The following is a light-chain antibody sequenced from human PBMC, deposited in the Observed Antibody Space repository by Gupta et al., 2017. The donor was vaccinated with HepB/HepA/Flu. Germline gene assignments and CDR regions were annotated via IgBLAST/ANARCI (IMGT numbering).Light chain of an antibody. V-gene: IGKV3-11*01. CDR2: DTS. J-gene: IGKJ5*01. CDR3: QQRSKWIT. CDR1: QTVSTY. Sequence: EIVLTQSPATLSLSPGERATLSCRASQTVSTYLALYPQKPGQAPRLLIFDTSNRAIGIPARFSGSGAGTDFTLTISSLEPEDFAVYYCQQRSKWITFGQGTRLEIK.